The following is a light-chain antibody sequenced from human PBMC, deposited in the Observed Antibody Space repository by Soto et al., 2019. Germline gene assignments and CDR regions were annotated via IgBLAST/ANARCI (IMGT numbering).Light chain of an antibody. Sequence: EIVLTQSPGTLSLSPGERATLSCRASQSVSSSYLAWYQQKPAKAPRLLIYGASSRATGIPDRFSGSGSGTDFTLTVSRLEPEDFAVYYCQQYGSSPWTFGQGTKVEIK. V-gene: IGKV3-20*01. CDR1: QSVSSSY. CDR3: QQYGSSPWT. J-gene: IGKJ1*01. CDR2: GAS.